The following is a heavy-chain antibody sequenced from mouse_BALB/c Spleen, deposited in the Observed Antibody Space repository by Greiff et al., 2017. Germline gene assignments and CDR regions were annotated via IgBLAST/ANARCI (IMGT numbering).Heavy chain of an antibody. V-gene: IGHV6-6*02. J-gene: IGHJ3*01. CDR3: TRGGIYYDYPFAY. CDR2: IRLKSNNYAT. D-gene: IGHD2-4*01. CDR1: GFTFSNYW. Sequence: DVKLVESGGGLVQPGGSMKLSCVASGFTFSNYWMNWVRQSPEKGLEWVAEIRLKSNNYATHYAESVKGRFTISRDDSKSSVYLQMNNLRAEDTGIYYCTRGGIYYDYPFAYWGQGTLVTVSA.